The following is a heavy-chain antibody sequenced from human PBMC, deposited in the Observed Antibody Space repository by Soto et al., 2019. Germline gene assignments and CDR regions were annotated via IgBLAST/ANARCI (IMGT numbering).Heavy chain of an antibody. V-gene: IGHV5-51*01. Sequence: GESLKISCKASGYSFATYWIGWVRQMPGKGLEWMGIIYPGDSDTMYSPSFQGQVIISADLSSTTTYLQWSSLKASDTAIYYCAISGRGLVRFDYWGQGTQVTVSS. CDR3: AISGRGLVRFDY. J-gene: IGHJ4*02. D-gene: IGHD3-10*01. CDR1: GYSFATYW. CDR2: IYPGDSDT.